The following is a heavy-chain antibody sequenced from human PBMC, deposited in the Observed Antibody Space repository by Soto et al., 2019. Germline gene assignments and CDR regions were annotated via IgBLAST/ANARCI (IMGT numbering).Heavy chain of an antibody. CDR2: LSGSGGNT. CDR3: AKVTGGDCYTHCFGL. D-gene: IGHD2-21*02. J-gene: IGHJ4*02. Sequence: EMYLLESGGDLVQPGGSLRLSCVASGFTFQGNAMGWVRQAPGKGLEWVADLSGSGGNTYYADSVKGRFTISRDNSKNTVFLHMGSLRADDTAVYYCAKVTGGDCYTHCFGLWGQGTLVTVSS. V-gene: IGHV3-23*01. CDR1: GFTFQGNA.